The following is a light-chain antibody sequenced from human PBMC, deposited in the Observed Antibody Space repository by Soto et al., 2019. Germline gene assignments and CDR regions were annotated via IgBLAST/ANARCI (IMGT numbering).Light chain of an antibody. CDR1: SSDVGGYNY. CDR3: CSYAGTYTWM. CDR2: DVS. J-gene: IGLJ3*02. V-gene: IGLV2-11*01. Sequence: QSALTQPRSVSGSPGQSVTISCTGTSSDVGGYNYVSWYQQHPGKAPKLMIYDVSQRPSGVPNRFSGSKSDNTASLTISGLQAEDEADYYCCSYAGTYTWMFGGGTQLTVL.